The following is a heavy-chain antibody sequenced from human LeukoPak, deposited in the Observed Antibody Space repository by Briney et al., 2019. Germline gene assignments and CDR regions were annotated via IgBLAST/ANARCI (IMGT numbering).Heavy chain of an antibody. D-gene: IGHD6-13*01. J-gene: IGHJ4*02. CDR2: IGGSGGST. V-gene: IGHV3-23*01. CDR3: AKVETAAAATLRGFDY. CDR1: GYTFSSYA. Sequence: GGSLRLSCAASGYTFSSYAMSWVRQAPGKGLEWVSSIGGSGGSTYYADSVKGRFTISRDNSKNTLYLQMNSLRAEDTAVYYCAKVETAAAATLRGFDYWGQGTLVTVSS.